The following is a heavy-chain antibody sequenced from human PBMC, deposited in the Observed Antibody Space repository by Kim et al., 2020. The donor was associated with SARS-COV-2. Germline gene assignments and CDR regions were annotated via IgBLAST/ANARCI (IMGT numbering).Heavy chain of an antibody. CDR3: ARDWLIAAAGSYHYYV. CDR1: GGSISSSSYY. J-gene: IGHJ6*01. V-gene: IGHV4-31*03. D-gene: IGHD6-25*01. CDR2: IYYSGST. Sequence: SETLSLTCTVSGGSISSSSYYWGWIRQHPGKGLEWIGYIYYSGSTYYNPSLKSRVTISVDTSKNQFSLKLSSVTAADTAVYYCARDWLIAAAGSYHYYV.